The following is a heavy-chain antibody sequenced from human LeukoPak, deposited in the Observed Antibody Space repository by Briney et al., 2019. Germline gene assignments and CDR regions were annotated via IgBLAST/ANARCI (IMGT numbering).Heavy chain of an antibody. CDR1: GFTFSSFG. V-gene: IGHV3-30*03. J-gene: IGHJ4*02. D-gene: IGHD6-6*01. CDR3: AREGFREVYSSSGLDY. Sequence: PGGSLRLSCAASGFTFSSFGMHWVRQAPGKGLEWVAVISDDGSNKYYADSVKGRFTISRDNSKNTLYLQMNSLRAEDTAVYYCAREGFREVYSSSGLDYWGQGTLVTVSS. CDR2: ISDDGSNK.